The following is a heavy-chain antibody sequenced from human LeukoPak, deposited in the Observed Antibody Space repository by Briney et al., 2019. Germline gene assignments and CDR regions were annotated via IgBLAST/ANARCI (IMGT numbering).Heavy chain of an antibody. CDR1: GFTFSNYA. Sequence: GGSLRLSCGASGFTFSNYAMSWVRQAPGKGLEWVSYISSSSSTIYYADSVKGRFTISRDNAKNSLYLQMNSLGAEDTAVYYCARGGYNWKDGGGYWGQGTLVTVSS. CDR2: ISSSSSTI. V-gene: IGHV3-48*04. D-gene: IGHD1-1*01. CDR3: ARGGYNWKDGGGY. J-gene: IGHJ4*02.